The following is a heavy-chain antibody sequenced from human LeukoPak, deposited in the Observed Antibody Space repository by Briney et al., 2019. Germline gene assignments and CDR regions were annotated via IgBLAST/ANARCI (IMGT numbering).Heavy chain of an antibody. Sequence: GGSLRLSCAASGFTFSSHSMNWVRQAPGKGLEWVSSISTSSSYIYYADSVKGRFTISRDNAKNSLYLQMNSLRAEDMAVYYCARDVDGSSWNYFDYWGQGTLVTVSS. V-gene: IGHV3-21*01. CDR2: ISTSSSYI. CDR3: ARDVDGSSWNYFDY. CDR1: GFTFSSHS. D-gene: IGHD6-13*01. J-gene: IGHJ4*02.